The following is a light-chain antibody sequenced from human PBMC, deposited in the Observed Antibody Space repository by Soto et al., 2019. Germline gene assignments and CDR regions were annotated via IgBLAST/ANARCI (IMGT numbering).Light chain of an antibody. Sequence: EIVLTQSPGTLSLSPGERATLSCRASQSVDSNYLAWYQQKPGQAPRLLIYDASNRATGIPARFSGSGSGTDFTLTISRLEPEDFAVYYCQQYGSSLITFGQGTRLEIK. J-gene: IGKJ5*01. CDR2: DAS. CDR1: QSVDSNY. CDR3: QQYGSSLIT. V-gene: IGKV3-20*01.